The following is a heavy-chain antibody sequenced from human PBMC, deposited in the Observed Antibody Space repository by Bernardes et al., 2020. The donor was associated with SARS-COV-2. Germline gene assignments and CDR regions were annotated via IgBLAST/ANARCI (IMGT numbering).Heavy chain of an antibody. Sequence: SPRLSCAASGFTFGDYAMHWVRQAPGKGLEWVSGISWNSGSIGYADSVKGRFTISRDNAKNSLYLQMNSLRAEDTALYYCAKGITMVRDDAFDIWGQGTMVTVSS. CDR3: AKGITMVRDDAFDI. D-gene: IGHD3-10*01. CDR2: ISWNSGSI. J-gene: IGHJ3*02. V-gene: IGHV3-9*01. CDR1: GFTFGDYA.